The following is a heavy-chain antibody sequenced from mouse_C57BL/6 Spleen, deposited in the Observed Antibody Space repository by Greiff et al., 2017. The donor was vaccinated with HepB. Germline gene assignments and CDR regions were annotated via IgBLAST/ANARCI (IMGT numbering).Heavy chain of an antibody. CDR1: GYTFTSYG. D-gene: IGHD2-3*01. V-gene: IGHV1-81*01. J-gene: IGHJ3*01. Sequence: VQLQQSGAELARPGASVKLSCKASGYTFTSYGISWVKQRTGQGLEWIGEIYPRSGNTYYNEKFKGKATLTADKSSSTAYMELRSLTSEDSAVYFCASPDGYYPFAYWGQGTLVTVSA. CDR2: IYPRSGNT. CDR3: ASPDGYYPFAY.